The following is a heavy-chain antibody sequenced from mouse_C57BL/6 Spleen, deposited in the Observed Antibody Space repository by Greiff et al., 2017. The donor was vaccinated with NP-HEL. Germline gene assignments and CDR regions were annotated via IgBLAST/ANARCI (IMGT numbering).Heavy chain of an antibody. J-gene: IGHJ2*01. CDR1: CYTFTSYW. CDR2: IYPSDSET. D-gene: IGHD1-1*01. CDR3: ARGLLRGFDY. V-gene: IGHV1-61*01. Sequence: QVQLQQPGAELVRPGSSVKLSCKASCYTFTSYWMDWVKQRPGQGLEWIGNIYPSDSETHYNQKFKDKATLTVDKSSSTAYMQLSSLTSEDSAVYYCARGLLRGFDYWGQGTTLTVSS.